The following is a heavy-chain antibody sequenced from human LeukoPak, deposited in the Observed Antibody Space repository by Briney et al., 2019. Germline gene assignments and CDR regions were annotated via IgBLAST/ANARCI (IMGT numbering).Heavy chain of an antibody. CDR2: IYSGGST. J-gene: IGHJ4*02. CDR3: ARGRGGSYSAFDY. D-gene: IGHD1-26*01. CDR1: GFIVSSNY. V-gene: IGHV3-53*01. Sequence: GGSLRLSCAASGFIVSSNYMNWVRQAPGKGLEWVSVIYSGGSTYYPDSVKGRFTISRDNSKNTLYLQMNSLRAEDTAVYYCARGRGGSYSAFDYWGQGTLVTVSS.